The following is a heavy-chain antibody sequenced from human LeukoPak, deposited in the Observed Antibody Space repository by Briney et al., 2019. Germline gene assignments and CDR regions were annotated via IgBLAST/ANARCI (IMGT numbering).Heavy chain of an antibody. V-gene: IGHV3-30-3*01. D-gene: IGHD1-26*01. CDR1: GFTFSSYA. Sequence: GGSLRPSCAASGFTFSSYAMHWVRQAPGKGLEWVAVISYDGSNKYYADSVKGRFTISRDNAKNSLYLQMNSLRAEDTAVYYCAREPYSGTPHWGQGTLVTVSS. CDR2: ISYDGSNK. CDR3: AREPYSGTPH. J-gene: IGHJ4*02.